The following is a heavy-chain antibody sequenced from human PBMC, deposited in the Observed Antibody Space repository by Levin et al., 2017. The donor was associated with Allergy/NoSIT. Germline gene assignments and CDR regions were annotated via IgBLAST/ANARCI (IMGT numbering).Heavy chain of an antibody. V-gene: IGHV3-30*18. Sequence: PGGSLRLSCAASGFTFSSYGMHWVRQAPGKGLEWVAVISYDGSTKYYADSVKGRFTNSRDNSKNTLYLQMNSLTTEDTAVYYCAKKEFGYGDFYSPLDNWGQGTLVTVSS. J-gene: IGHJ4*02. CDR2: ISYDGSTK. CDR1: GFTFSSYG. CDR3: AKKEFGYGDFYSPLDN. D-gene: IGHD4-17*01.